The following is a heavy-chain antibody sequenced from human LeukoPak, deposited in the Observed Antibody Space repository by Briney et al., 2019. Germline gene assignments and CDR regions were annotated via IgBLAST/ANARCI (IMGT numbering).Heavy chain of an antibody. CDR3: ARGHRSTRDFDY. D-gene: IGHD4-11*01. CDR1: GFTFSSYS. Sequence: GGSLRLSCAASGFTFSSYSMNWVRQAPGKGPEWVSSISSSSNYIYYADSVKGRFTISRDNAKNSLYLQMDSLRAEDTAVYYCARGHRSTRDFDYWGQGTLVTVSS. J-gene: IGHJ4*02. CDR2: ISSSSNYI. V-gene: IGHV3-21*01.